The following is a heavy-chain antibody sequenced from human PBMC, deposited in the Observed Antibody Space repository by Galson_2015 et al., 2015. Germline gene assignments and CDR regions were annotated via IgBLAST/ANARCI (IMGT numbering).Heavy chain of an antibody. CDR2: ISASGDTT. V-gene: IGHV3-48*03. Sequence: LRLSCAASGFTLRSYDMNWVRQAPGKGLEWISYISASGDTTYYADSVTGRFTISRDNTKNSLYLQMNSLRAEDTALYYCARIPDHYDILTGYYYYYMDVWGKGTTVTVSS. CDR1: GFTLRSYD. D-gene: IGHD3-9*01. CDR3: ARIPDHYDILTGYYYYYMDV. J-gene: IGHJ6*03.